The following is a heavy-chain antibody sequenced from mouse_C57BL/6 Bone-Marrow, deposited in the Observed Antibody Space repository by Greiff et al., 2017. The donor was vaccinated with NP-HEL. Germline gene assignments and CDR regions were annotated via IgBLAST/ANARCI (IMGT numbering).Heavy chain of an antibody. J-gene: IGHJ3*01. D-gene: IGHD1-1*02. Sequence: QVQLQQSGAELVKPGASVKISCKASGYAFSSSWMNWVKQRPGQGLEWIGRIYPGDGDTNYNGKFKGKATLTVDKSSSTAYMQLSSLTSEDSAVYFCAGSGRNYGGFAYWGQGTLVTVSA. CDR2: IYPGDGDT. CDR1: GYAFSSSW. CDR3: AGSGRNYGGFAY. V-gene: IGHV1-82*01.